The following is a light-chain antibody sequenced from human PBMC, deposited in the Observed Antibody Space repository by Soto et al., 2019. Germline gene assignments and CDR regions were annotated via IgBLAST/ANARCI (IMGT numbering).Light chain of an antibody. CDR1: QSIISY. CDR3: LQSYRTPLT. Sequence: DIQMTQSPSSLSASVGDRVTITCRASQSIISYLNWYQQKPGKAPKLLIYAASSLQSGVPSRFSGSGSGTDFTLTISSLQPEDFATYYCLQSYRTPLTFGGGTKVHIK. V-gene: IGKV1-39*01. CDR2: AAS. J-gene: IGKJ4*01.